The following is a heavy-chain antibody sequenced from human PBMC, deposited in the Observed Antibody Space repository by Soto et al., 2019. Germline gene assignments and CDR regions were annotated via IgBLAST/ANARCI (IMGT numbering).Heavy chain of an antibody. CDR2: ISAYNGNT. J-gene: IGHJ6*02. CDR1: GYTFTSYG. Sequence: QVQLVQSGAEVKKPGASVKVSCKASGYTFTSYGISWVRQAPGQGLEWMGWISAYNGNTNYAQKLQGRVTMTTDTPTSTAYMELRSLGFDDTAVYYCARGTVGVPYYYYYYGMDVWGQGTTVTVS. CDR3: ARGTVGVPYYYYYYGMDV. D-gene: IGHD1-26*01. V-gene: IGHV1-18*01.